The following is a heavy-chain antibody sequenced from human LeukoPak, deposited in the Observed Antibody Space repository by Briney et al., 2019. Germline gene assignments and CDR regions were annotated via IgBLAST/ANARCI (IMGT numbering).Heavy chain of an antibody. D-gene: IGHD3-16*01. J-gene: IGHJ6*04. CDR1: GFTFSSHG. Sequence: GGTLRLSCAASGFTFSSHGMSWVRQAPGKGLEWVSSISSRSTYIYHADSVKGRFTISRDNAKNSLFLQMNSLRAEGTAVYFCAKSTRAVMAMMDVWGKGTTVTVSS. CDR3: AKSTRAVMAMMDV. V-gene: IGHV3-21*01. CDR2: ISSRSTYI.